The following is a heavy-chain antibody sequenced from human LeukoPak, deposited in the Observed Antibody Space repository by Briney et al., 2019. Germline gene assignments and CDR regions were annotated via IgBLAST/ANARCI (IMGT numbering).Heavy chain of an antibody. D-gene: IGHD6-13*01. CDR3: ARDEARAAAGSCDY. V-gene: IGHV3-64*01. Sequence: GGSLRLSCAASGFTFSSYAMHWVRQAPGKGLEYVSAISSNGGSTYYANSVKGRFTISRDNSKNTLYLQMNSLRAEDTAVYYCARDEARAAAGSCDYWGQGTLVTVSS. J-gene: IGHJ4*02. CDR2: ISSNGGST. CDR1: GFTFSSYA.